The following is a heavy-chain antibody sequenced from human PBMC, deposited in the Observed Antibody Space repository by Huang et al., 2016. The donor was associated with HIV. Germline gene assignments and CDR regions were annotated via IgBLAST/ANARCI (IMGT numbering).Heavy chain of an antibody. CDR3: ARDATKNPRGWFDP. Sequence: QVHLQQWGAGLLKSAETLSLTCAVYGGSLSGYYWSWLRQTPGKGLEWIGEINHLGSPNYNPALKRRVDISMDGSKKQFSLKLRSISDADTAVYFCARDATKNPRGWFDPWGQGTLVTVSS. V-gene: IGHV4-34*02. CDR2: INHLGSP. J-gene: IGHJ5*02. D-gene: IGHD3-10*01. CDR1: GGSLSGYY.